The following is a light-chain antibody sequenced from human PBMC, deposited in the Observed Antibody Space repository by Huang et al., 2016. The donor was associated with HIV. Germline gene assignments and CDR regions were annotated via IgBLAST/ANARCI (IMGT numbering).Light chain of an antibody. Sequence: EVVLTQSPATLSLSLGQRATLSCRASQSVGTYLAWYQQKPGQPPRLLIYDASDRATGIPARFSGRGSGTDFTLTISTLEPEDFALYYCQQRGSWPRTFGQGTKLEIK. CDR2: DAS. J-gene: IGKJ2*01. CDR3: QQRGSWPRT. V-gene: IGKV3-11*01. CDR1: QSVGTY.